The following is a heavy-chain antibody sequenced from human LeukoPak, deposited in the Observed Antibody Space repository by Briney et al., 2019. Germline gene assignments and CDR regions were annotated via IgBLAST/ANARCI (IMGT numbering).Heavy chain of an antibody. Sequence: PSETLSLTCAVYGGSFSGYCWSWIRQPPGKGLEWMGEINHSGSTNYNPSLKSRVTISVDTSKNQFSLKLSSVTAADTAVYYCARGRLPAARRGIDYWGQGTLVTVSS. CDR1: GGSFSGYC. J-gene: IGHJ4*02. CDR3: ARGRLPAARRGIDY. CDR2: INHSGST. V-gene: IGHV4-34*01. D-gene: IGHD2-2*01.